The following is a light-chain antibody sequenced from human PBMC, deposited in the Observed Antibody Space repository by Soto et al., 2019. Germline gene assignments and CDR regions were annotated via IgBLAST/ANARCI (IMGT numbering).Light chain of an antibody. CDR3: QQYNNWPRT. V-gene: IGKV3D-20*01. CDR2: DAS. CDR1: QSVSSSY. J-gene: IGKJ1*01. Sequence: EIVLTQSPGTLSLSPGERATLSCRASQSVSSSYLAWYQQKPGLAPRLLIYDASSRATGIPDRFSGSESGADFTLTISSLQSEDFAVYYCQQYNNWPRTFGQGTKVDIK.